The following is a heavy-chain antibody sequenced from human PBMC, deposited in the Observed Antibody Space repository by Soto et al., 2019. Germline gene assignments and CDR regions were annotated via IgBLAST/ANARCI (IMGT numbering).Heavy chain of an antibody. CDR3: AKDGSQKDDDGNWLGS. V-gene: IGHV3-43*01. CDR1: GFTFEDYT. CDR2: ISWDGGTT. Sequence: EVQLVESGGDVVQPGGSLRLSCAASGFTFEDYTIHWVRQAPGKALEWVSLISWDGGTTYYTHSVKGRFTISRDNSKYSLYLQMNSLRPEDTALYYCAKDGSQKDDDGNWLGSWGQGTLVTVSS. J-gene: IGHJ5*01. D-gene: IGHD3-16*01.